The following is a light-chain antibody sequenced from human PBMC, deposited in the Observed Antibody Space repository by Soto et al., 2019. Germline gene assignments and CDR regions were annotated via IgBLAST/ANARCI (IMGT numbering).Light chain of an antibody. CDR2: EDK. CDR3: QSYDSSTVV. CDR1: SGSIASNY. Sequence: NFMLTQPHSVSESPGKTVTISCTRSSGSIASNYVQWYQQRPGSAPTTVIYEDKQRPSGVPDRFSGSTDGSSNSASLTSSGLQAEDEADYYCQSYDSSTVVFGGGTKLTVL. J-gene: IGLJ2*01. V-gene: IGLV6-57*04.